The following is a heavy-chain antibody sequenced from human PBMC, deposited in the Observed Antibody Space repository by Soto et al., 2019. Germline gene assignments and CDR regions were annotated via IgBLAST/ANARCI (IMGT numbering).Heavy chain of an antibody. CDR3: AKEQGLWNYYLRGLYGMDV. CDR1: GFTFSSYA. V-gene: IGHV3-23*01. CDR2: ISGSGGST. Sequence: GGSLRLSCAASGFTFSSYAMSWVRQAPGKGLEWVSAISGSGGSTYYADSVKGRFTISRDNSKNTLYLQMNSLRAEDTAVYYCAKEQGLWNYYLRGLYGMDVWGQGTTVTVSS. D-gene: IGHD3-10*02. J-gene: IGHJ6*02.